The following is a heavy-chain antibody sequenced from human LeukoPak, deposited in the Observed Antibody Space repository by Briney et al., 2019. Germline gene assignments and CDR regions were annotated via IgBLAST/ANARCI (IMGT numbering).Heavy chain of an antibody. CDR3: AKGRRGSEIAVFSY. D-gene: IGHD6-19*01. CDR2: ISGSGGST. CDR1: GFTFSSYA. Sequence: GGSLRLSCAASGFTFSSYAMSWVRQAPGNGLEWVSAISGSGGSTYYADSVKGRLTISRDNSKNTLYLQMNSLRAEDTAVYYCAKGRRGSEIAVFSYWGQGTLVTVSS. J-gene: IGHJ4*02. V-gene: IGHV3-23*01.